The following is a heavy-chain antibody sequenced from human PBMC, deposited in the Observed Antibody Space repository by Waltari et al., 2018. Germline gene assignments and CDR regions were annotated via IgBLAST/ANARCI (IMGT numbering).Heavy chain of an antibody. CDR3: ARGFGTFDPSPGYYFDY. CDR2: INPNSGGT. J-gene: IGHJ4*02. Sequence: QVQLVQSGAEVKKPGASVKVSCKASGYTFTGYYMHWVRQAPGQGLEWMGRINPNSGGTNYAQKFQGRVTMTRDTSISTAYMELSRLRSDDTAVYYCARGFGTFDPSPGYYFDYWGQGTLVTVSS. V-gene: IGHV1-2*06. D-gene: IGHD1-1*01. CDR1: GYTFTGYY.